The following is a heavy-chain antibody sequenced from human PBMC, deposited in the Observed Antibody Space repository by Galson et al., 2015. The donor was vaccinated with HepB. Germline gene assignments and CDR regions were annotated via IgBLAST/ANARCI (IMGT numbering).Heavy chain of an antibody. D-gene: IGHD4-17*01. V-gene: IGHV5-51*01. CDR2: IYPGDSDT. Sequence: QSGAEVKKPGESLKISCKGSGYSFTNYWIGWVRQMPGKGLEWMGIIYPGDSDTRYSPSFQGHVTISVDKSISTAYLQWSSLEASDTAMYYCARQRHADYAADYWGQGTLLTVSS. CDR1: GYSFTNYW. CDR3: ARQRHADYAADY. J-gene: IGHJ4*02.